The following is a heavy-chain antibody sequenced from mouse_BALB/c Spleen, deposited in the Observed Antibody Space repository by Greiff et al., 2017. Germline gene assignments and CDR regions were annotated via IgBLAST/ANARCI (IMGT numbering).Heavy chain of an antibody. CDR3: ARTSYGSPFAY. Sequence: QVQLQQSGAELMKPGASVKISCKATGYTFSSYWIEWVKQRPGHGLEWIGEILPGSGSTNYNEKFKGKATFTADTSSNTAYMQLSSLTSEDSAVYYCARTSYGSPFAYWGQATLVTVSA. V-gene: IGHV1-9*01. J-gene: IGHJ3*01. CDR1: GYTFSSYW. D-gene: IGHD2-9*01. CDR2: ILPGSGST.